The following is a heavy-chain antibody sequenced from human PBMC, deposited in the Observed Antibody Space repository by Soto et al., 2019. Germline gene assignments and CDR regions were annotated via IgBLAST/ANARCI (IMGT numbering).Heavy chain of an antibody. Sequence: PGESLKISCKGFGYSFTTYWIGWVRQMPGKGLEWMGIIYPGDSDTKYSPSFQGQVTISADKSINTVYLQWSSLKASDTAMYYCARQYYYDNSGYYYNFDYWGQGTLVTVSS. CDR2: IYPGDSDT. CDR3: ARQYYYDNSGYYYNFDY. V-gene: IGHV5-51*01. D-gene: IGHD3-22*01. CDR1: GYSFTTYW. J-gene: IGHJ4*02.